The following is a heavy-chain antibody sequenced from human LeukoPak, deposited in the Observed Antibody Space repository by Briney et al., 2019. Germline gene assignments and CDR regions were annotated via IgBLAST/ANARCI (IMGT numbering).Heavy chain of an antibody. Sequence: GGSLRLSCAASRFTFSSYSMNWVRQAPGKGLEWVSYISSSGSTIDYADSVKGRFTISRDNAKNSLYLQMNSLRAEDTAVYYCSRLRGYSYGYADYWGQGTLVTVSS. D-gene: IGHD5-18*01. CDR3: SRLRGYSYGYADY. V-gene: IGHV3-48*04. CDR2: ISSSGSTI. CDR1: RFTFSSYS. J-gene: IGHJ4*02.